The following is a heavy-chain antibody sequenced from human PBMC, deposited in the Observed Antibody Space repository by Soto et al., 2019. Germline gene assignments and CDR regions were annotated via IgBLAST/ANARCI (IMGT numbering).Heavy chain of an antibody. J-gene: IGHJ5*02. CDR1: GGSISNGGYY. CDR3: AREITIFGVSGRWFDP. Sequence: PSETLSLTCTVSGGSISNGGYYWSWIRQHPGKGLEWIGYIYYSGSTYYNPSLKSRVTISVDTSKNQFSLKLSSVTAADTAVYYCAREITIFGVSGRWFDPWGQGTLVTVSS. V-gene: IGHV4-31*03. CDR2: IYYSGST. D-gene: IGHD3-3*01.